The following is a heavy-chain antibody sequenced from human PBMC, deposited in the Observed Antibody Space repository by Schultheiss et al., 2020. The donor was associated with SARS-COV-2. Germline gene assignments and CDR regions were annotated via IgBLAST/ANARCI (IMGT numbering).Heavy chain of an antibody. CDR2: IYYSGST. D-gene: IGHD3-3*01. CDR1: GGSISSYY. Sequence: ETLSLTCTVSGGSISSYYWSWIRQPPGKGLEWIGYIYYSGSTNYNPSLKSRVTISVDTSKNQFSLKLSSVTAADTVVYYCARHYDFWAGGAFDIWGQGTMVTVSS. CDR3: ARHYDFWAGGAFDI. V-gene: IGHV4-59*08. J-gene: IGHJ3*02.